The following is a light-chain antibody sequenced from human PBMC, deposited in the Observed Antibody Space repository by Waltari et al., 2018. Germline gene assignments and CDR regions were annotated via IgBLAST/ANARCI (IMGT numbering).Light chain of an antibody. CDR3: GTWESSVSVVV. V-gene: IGLV1-51*01. CDR1: GSNIGRYY. J-gene: IGLJ3*02. Sequence: QSVLTQAPSVSAAPGQKVTIYCSGRGSNIGRYYVWSYQQVPGAAPKVLIYDDDKRPSGIPDRFSGSKSDTSATLAITGLQTGDEAHYYCGTWESSVSVVVFGGGTKVTVL. CDR2: DDD.